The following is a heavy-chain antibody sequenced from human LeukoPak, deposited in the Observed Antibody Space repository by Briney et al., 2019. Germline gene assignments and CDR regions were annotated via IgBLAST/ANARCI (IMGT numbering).Heavy chain of an antibody. Sequence: GGSLRLSCAASGFTFSSYAMSWVRQAPGKGLEWVSYISSSSSTIYYADSVKGRFTISRDNAKDSLYLQMNSLRDEDTAVYYCARVPSPRQYQLLSPAYYFDYWGQGTLVTVSS. J-gene: IGHJ4*02. CDR2: ISSSSSTI. D-gene: IGHD2-2*01. V-gene: IGHV3-48*02. CDR1: GFTFSSYA. CDR3: ARVPSPRQYQLLSPAYYFDY.